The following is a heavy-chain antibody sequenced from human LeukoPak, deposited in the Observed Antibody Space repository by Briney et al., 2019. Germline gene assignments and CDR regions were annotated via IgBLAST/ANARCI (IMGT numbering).Heavy chain of an antibody. CDR3: AKMPAAAVWFDP. J-gene: IGHJ5*02. Sequence: PGGSLRLSCAASGFTFDDYAMHWVRQAPGKGLEWVSGISWNSGSIGYADSVKGRFTISRDNAKNSLYLQMNSLRAEDTALYYCAKMPAAAVWFDPWGQGTLVTVSS. CDR2: ISWNSGSI. V-gene: IGHV3-9*01. D-gene: IGHD6-13*01. CDR1: GFTFDDYA.